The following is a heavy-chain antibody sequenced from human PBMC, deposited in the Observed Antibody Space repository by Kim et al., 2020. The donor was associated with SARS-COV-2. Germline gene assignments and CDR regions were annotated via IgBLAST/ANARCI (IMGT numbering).Heavy chain of an antibody. CDR2: IYYSGST. Sequence: SETLSLTCTVSGGSISSYYCSWIRQPPGKGLEWIGYIYYSGSTNYNPSLKSRFTISVDTSKNQFSLKLSSVTAADTAVYYCARDHREWLQYTANWYFDLWGRGTLVTVSS. CDR1: GGSISSYY. V-gene: IGHV4-59*01. CDR3: ARDHREWLQYTANWYFDL. J-gene: IGHJ2*01. D-gene: IGHD3-3*01.